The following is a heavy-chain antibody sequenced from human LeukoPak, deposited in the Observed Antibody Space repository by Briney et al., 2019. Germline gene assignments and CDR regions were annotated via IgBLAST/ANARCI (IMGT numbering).Heavy chain of an antibody. J-gene: IGHJ4*02. CDR1: GGSFSGYY. Sequence: PSETLSLTCAVHGGSFSGYYWSWIRQPPGKGLEWIGEINHSGSTNYNPSLKSRVTISVDTSKNQFSLKLSSVTAADTAVYYCARGGGSGLAYWGQGTLVAVSS. CDR2: INHSGST. CDR3: ARGGGSGLAY. D-gene: IGHD3-10*01. V-gene: IGHV4-34*01.